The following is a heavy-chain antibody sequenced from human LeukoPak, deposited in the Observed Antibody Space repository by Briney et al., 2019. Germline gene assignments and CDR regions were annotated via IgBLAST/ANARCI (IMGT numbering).Heavy chain of an antibody. CDR1: GGTFSSYA. D-gene: IGHD6-19*01. CDR2: IIPIFGTA. Sequence: SVKVSCKASGGTFSSYAISWVRQAPGQGLEWMGRIIPIFGTANYAQKFQGRVTITTDESTSTAYMELSSLRSEDTAVYYCARDESSAWEPRSFDYWGQGTLVTVSS. CDR3: ARDESSAWEPRSFDY. J-gene: IGHJ4*02. V-gene: IGHV1-69*05.